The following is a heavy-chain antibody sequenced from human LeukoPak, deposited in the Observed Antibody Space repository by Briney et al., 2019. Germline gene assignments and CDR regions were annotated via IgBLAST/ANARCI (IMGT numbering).Heavy chain of an antibody. CDR1: GFTFSSYA. Sequence: GGSLRLSCAASGFTFSSYAIHWVRQAPGKGLEWVAFIRYDGTNKYYADSVKGRFTISRDNSKNTLYLQMNSLRAEDTAVYYCARALYYDSSSYQETWFDPWGQGTLVTVSS. CDR2: IRYDGTNK. D-gene: IGHD3-22*01. J-gene: IGHJ5*02. V-gene: IGHV3-30*02. CDR3: ARALYYDSSSYQETWFDP.